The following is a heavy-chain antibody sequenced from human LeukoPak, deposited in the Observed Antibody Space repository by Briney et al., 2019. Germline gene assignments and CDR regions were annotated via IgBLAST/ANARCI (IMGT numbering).Heavy chain of an antibody. Sequence: PGGSLRLSCAVSEFPFSKAWMSWVRQAPGKGLEWVSYISSSSSTIYYADSVKGRFTISRDNAKNSLYLQMNSLRAEDTAVYYCAREEYSGYDFVLDYWGQGTLVTVSS. CDR1: EFPFSKAW. CDR2: ISSSSSTI. CDR3: AREEYSGYDFVLDY. D-gene: IGHD5-12*01. J-gene: IGHJ4*02. V-gene: IGHV3-48*04.